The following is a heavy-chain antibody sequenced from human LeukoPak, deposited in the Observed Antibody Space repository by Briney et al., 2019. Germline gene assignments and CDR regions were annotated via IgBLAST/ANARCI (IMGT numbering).Heavy chain of an antibody. V-gene: IGHV4-59*08. CDR2: ISYSGST. D-gene: IGHD3-9*01. J-gene: IGHJ3*02. CDR1: DDSISTYY. Sequence: SETLSLTCTVSDDSISTYYWSWIRQPPGKGLEWIGYISYSGSTNYNPSLKSRVTISIDTSKNQFSLKLRSVTAADTAIYYCARQGYDILTGYIDAFDIWGQGTMVTVSS. CDR3: ARQGYDILTGYIDAFDI.